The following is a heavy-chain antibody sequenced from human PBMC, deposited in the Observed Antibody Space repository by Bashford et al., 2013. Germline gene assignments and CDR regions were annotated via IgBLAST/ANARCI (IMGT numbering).Heavy chain of an antibody. D-gene: IGHD2-2*01. CDR3: AREGYDYGAY. CDR1: GGTFSSYA. CDR2: IIPILGIA. Sequence: VASVKVSCKASGGTFSSYAISWVRQAPGQGLEWMGGIIPILGIANYAQKFQGRVTITADKSTSTAYMELSSLRSEDTAVYYCAREGYDYGAYWGQGTLVTVSS. J-gene: IGHJ4*02. V-gene: IGHV1-69*10.